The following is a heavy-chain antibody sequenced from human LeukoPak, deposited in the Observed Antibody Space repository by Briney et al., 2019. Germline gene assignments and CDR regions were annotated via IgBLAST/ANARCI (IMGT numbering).Heavy chain of an antibody. D-gene: IGHD5-12*01. J-gene: IGHJ4*02. CDR3: AREGEATIISRNYFDY. Sequence: GGSLRLSCASSAFTFSNYGMHWVRQAPGKGLEWVAFIWYDGSNRYYADSVRGRFTISRDNSKNTLYLQMNSLRAEDTAVYYCAREGEATIISRNYFDYWGQGTLVTVSS. CDR1: AFTFSNYG. V-gene: IGHV3-33*01. CDR2: IWYDGSNR.